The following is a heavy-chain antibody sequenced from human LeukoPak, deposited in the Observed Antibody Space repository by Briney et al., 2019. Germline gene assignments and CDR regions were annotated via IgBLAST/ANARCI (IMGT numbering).Heavy chain of an antibody. D-gene: IGHD6-13*01. CDR1: GYTFSGYY. CDR3: ARVLGGSSSWSYFDY. V-gene: IGHV1-2*02. J-gene: IGHJ4*02. CDR2: INPNSGGT. Sequence: ASVKVSCTASGYTFSGYYMHWVRQAPGQGLEWMGWINPNSGGTNYAQKFQGRVTMTRDTSISTAYMELSRLRSDDTAVYYCARVLGGSSSWSYFDYWGQGTLVTVSS.